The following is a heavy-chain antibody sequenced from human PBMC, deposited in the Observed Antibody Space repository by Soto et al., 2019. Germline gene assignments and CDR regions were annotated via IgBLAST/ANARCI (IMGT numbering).Heavy chain of an antibody. CDR3: ARESGYDYFGYFDY. D-gene: IGHD5-12*01. CDR1: GYTFSSYA. V-gene: IGHV3-30-3*01. CDR2: ISYDGSNK. J-gene: IGHJ4*02. Sequence: QVQLVESGGGVVQPGRSLRLSCAASGYTFSSYAMHWVRQAPGKGLEWVAVISYDGSNKYYADSVKGRFTISRDNSKNTLYLQMNSLRAEDTAVYYCARESGYDYFGYFDYWGQGTLVTVSS.